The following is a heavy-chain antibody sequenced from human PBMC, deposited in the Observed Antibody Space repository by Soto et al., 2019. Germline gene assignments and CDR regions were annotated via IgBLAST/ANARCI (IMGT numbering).Heavy chain of an antibody. CDR1: GITYNTYA. D-gene: IGHD2-2*01. Sequence: ASVKVSCKASGITYNTYAIHWVRQAPGQGLEWMGWISAYNGNTNYAQKLQGRVTMTTDTSTSTAYMELRSLRSDDTAVYYCARETCSSTSCYDYYYYGMDVWGQGTTVTVSS. V-gene: IGHV1-18*01. CDR2: ISAYNGNT. J-gene: IGHJ6*02. CDR3: ARETCSSTSCYDYYYYGMDV.